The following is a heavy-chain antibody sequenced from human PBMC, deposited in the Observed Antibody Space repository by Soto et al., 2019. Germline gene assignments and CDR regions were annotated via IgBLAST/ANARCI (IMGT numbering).Heavy chain of an antibody. V-gene: IGHV3-43*01. CDR3: AKDQGASDWYSLDY. D-gene: IGHD2-21*02. CDR1: GFTFDDYT. Sequence: EVQLVESGGIVVQPGGSLRLSCVASGFTFDDYTMHWVRQAPGKGLEWVSLISRGGDITYYADSVKGRFTVSRDNSKNSLYVQMNSLRTEDTALYYCAKDQGASDWYSLDYWGQGTLVSVSS. CDR2: ISRGGDIT. J-gene: IGHJ4*02.